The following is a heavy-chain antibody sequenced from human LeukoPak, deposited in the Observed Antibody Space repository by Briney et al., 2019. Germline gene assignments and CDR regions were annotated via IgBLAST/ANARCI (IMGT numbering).Heavy chain of an antibody. D-gene: IGHD6-6*01. CDR3: AQRIAVRPYPFGN. V-gene: IGHV3-48*01. CDR1: EFTFSSYS. Sequence: GGSLRLSCAASEFTFSSYSMNWVRQAPGKGLEWVSYITNSGNSKSYADSVKGRFTISRDNTKNSLYLQMNGLRAEDTAVYYCAQRIAVRPYPFGNWGQGTLVTVSS. CDR2: ITNSGNSK. J-gene: IGHJ4*02.